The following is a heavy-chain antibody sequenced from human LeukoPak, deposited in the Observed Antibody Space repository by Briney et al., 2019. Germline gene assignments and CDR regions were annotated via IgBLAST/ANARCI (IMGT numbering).Heavy chain of an antibody. D-gene: IGHD5-18*01. CDR2: INPSGGST. CDR3: ARDLTAMVTYIGY. Sequence: ASVKVSCKASGYTFTSYYMHWVRPAPGQGLAWMGIINPSGGSTSYAQKFQGRVTMTRDTSTSTVYMELSSLRSEDTAVYYCARDLTAMVTYIGYWGQGTLVTVSS. J-gene: IGHJ4*02. V-gene: IGHV1-46*01. CDR1: GYTFTSYY.